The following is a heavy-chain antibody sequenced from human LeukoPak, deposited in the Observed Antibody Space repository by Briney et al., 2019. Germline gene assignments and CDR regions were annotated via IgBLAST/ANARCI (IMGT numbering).Heavy chain of an antibody. J-gene: IGHJ4*02. CDR3: ARDRGMVRGVIYYFDY. D-gene: IGHD3-10*01. V-gene: IGHV4-59*01. CDR1: GGSISSYY. CDR2: IYYSGST. Sequence: PSETLSLTCTVSGGSISSYYWSWIRQPPGKGLEWIGYIYYSGSTNYNPSLKSRVTISVGTSKNQVSLKLSSVTAADTAVYYCARDRGMVRGVIYYFDYWGQGTLVTVSS.